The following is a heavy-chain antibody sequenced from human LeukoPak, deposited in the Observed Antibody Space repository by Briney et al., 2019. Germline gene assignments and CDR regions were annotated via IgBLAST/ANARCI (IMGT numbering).Heavy chain of an antibody. V-gene: IGHV4-38-2*02. CDR3: ARVGSSGYWHYFDY. CDR1: AYSISSGYY. CDR2: IYHSGGT. Sequence: PSETLSLTCIVSAYSISSGYYWGWIRQPPGKGLEWIGSIYHSGGTSYNPSHKSRVTISVDTSKNQISLNLTSVTAADTAIYYCARVGSSGYWHYFDYWGQGALVTVSS. J-gene: IGHJ4*02. D-gene: IGHD3-22*01.